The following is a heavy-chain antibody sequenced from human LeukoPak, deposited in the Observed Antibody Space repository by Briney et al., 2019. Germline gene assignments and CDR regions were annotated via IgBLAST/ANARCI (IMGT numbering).Heavy chain of an antibody. V-gene: IGHV3-23*01. D-gene: IGHD2-15*01. Sequence: PGGSLRLSCAASGFTFSSYAMSGVRQAPGKGREGVSAISGSGVSTYYADSVKGRFTISRGNSKNTLYLQMNSLRAEDTAVYYCAKVHCSGGSCYRGYYYYGMDVWGQGTTVTVSS. CDR1: GFTFSSYA. J-gene: IGHJ6*02. CDR2: ISGSGVST. CDR3: AKVHCSGGSCYRGYYYYGMDV.